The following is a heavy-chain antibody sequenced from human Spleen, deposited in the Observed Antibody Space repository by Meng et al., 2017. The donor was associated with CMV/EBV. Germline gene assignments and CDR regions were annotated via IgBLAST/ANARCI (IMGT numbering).Heavy chain of an antibody. J-gene: IGHJ4*02. CDR2: INPSGGST. Sequence: CKASGDTFTSYYMHWVRQAPGQGLEWMGIINPSGGSTSYAQKFQGRVTMTRDTSTSTVYMELSSLRSEDTAVYYCARDYQRGGVSNYWGQGTLVTVSS. CDR1: GDTFTSYY. CDR3: ARDYQRGGVSNY. D-gene: IGHD2-8*02. V-gene: IGHV1-46*01.